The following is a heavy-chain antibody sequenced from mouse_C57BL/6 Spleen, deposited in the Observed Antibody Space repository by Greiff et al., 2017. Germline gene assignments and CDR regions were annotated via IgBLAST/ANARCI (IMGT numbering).Heavy chain of an antibody. V-gene: IGHV1-18*01. Sequence: EVQLQESGPELVKPGASVKIPCKASGYTFTDYNMDWVKQSHGKSLEWIGDINPNNGGTIYNQKFKGKATLTVDKSSSTAYMELRSLTSEDTAVYYCARGDYYSNYGYAMDYWGQGTSVTVSS. D-gene: IGHD2-5*01. CDR1: GYTFTDYN. CDR2: INPNNGGT. J-gene: IGHJ4*01. CDR3: ARGDYYSNYGYAMDY.